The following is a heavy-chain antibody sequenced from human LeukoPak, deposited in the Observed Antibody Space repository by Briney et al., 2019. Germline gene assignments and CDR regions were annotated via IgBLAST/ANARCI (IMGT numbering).Heavy chain of an antibody. V-gene: IGHV4-39*07. J-gene: IGHJ4*02. CDR1: GGSISSYY. CDR3: ARQQPTPI. Sequence: SEALSLTCTVSGGSISSYYWGWIRQPPGKGLEWIGSIYYSGSTYYNPSLKSRVTISVDTSKNQFSLKLSSVTAADTAVYYCARQQPTPIWGQGTLVTVSS. CDR2: IYYSGST. D-gene: IGHD6-13*01.